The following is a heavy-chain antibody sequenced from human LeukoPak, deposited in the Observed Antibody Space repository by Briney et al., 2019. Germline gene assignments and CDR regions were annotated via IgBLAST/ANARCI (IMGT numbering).Heavy chain of an antibody. D-gene: IGHD3-3*01. CDR1: GGSISSSSYY. CDR2: IYYSGST. V-gene: IGHV4-39*01. Sequence: PSETLSLTCTVSGGSISSSSYYWGWIRQPPGKGLEWIGTIYYSGSTYYNPSLKSRVTISVDTSKNQFSLKLSSVTAADTAVYYSARQSTQITIFGVVIKYYFDYWGQGTLVTVPS. CDR3: ARQSTQITIFGVVIKYYFDY. J-gene: IGHJ4*02.